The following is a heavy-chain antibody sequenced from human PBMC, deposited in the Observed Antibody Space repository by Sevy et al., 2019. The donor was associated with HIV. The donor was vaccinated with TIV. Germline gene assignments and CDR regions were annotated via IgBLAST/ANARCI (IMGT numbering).Heavy chain of an antibody. J-gene: IGHJ4*02. CDR2: IYYSGST. Sequence: SETLSLTCTVSGGSISSGGYYWSWIRQHPGKGLEWIGYIYYSGSTYYNPSLKSRVTISVDTSKNQFSLKLSSVTAAVTAVYYCARDTNGYGDAGNWGQGTLVTVSS. CDR3: ARDTNGYGDAGN. CDR1: GGSISSGGYY. D-gene: IGHD4-17*01. V-gene: IGHV4-31*03.